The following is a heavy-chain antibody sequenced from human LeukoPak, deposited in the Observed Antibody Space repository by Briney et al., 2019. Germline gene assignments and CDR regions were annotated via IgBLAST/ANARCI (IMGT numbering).Heavy chain of an antibody. V-gene: IGHV4-59*08. CDR3: ARWEVRLNAFEM. J-gene: IGHJ3*02. Sequence: SETLSLTCTVSGGSISGYYWIWIRQPPGKGLEWIGYIYYSGRTTYNPSLKSRVTTSVDTSKNQFSLSLSSVTAADTAVYYCARWEVRLNAFEMWGQGTMVTVSS. CDR1: GGSISGYY. D-gene: IGHD3-10*01. CDR2: IYYSGRT.